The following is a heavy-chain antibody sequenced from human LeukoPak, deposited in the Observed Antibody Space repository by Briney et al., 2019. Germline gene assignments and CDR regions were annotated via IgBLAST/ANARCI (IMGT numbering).Heavy chain of an antibody. CDR1: GFTFSSYA. CDR3: AREGIAPFDY. J-gene: IGHJ4*02. V-gene: IGHV3-21*01. Sequence: GGSLRLSCAASGFTFSSYAMSWVRQAPGKGLEWVSSISSSSSYIYYADSVKGRFTISRDNAKNSLYLQMNSLRAEDTAVYYCAREGIAPFDYWGQGTLVTVSS. D-gene: IGHD6-13*01. CDR2: ISSSSSYI.